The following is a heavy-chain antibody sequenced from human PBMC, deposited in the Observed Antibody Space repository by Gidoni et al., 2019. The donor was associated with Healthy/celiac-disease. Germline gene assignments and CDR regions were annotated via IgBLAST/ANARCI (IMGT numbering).Heavy chain of an antibody. J-gene: IGHJ3*02. V-gene: IGHV4-34*01. CDR3: ARAVLYSYGPPDAFDI. Sequence: QVQLQQWGAGLLKPSETLSITCAVYGGSFSGYYWSWIRQPPGKGLELIGEINHSGSTNYNPSLKSRVTISVDTSKNQFSLKLSSVTAADTAVYYCARAVLYSYGPPDAFDIWGQGTMVTVSS. D-gene: IGHD5-18*01. CDR2: INHSGST. CDR1: GGSFSGYY.